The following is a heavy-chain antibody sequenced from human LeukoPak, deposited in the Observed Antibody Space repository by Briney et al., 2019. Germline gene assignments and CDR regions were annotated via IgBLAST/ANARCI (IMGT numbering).Heavy chain of an antibody. V-gene: IGHV3-30-3*01. Sequence: PGRSLRLSCATSGVTFSGYAMNWVRQAPGKGLEWVAVISYDGSNKYRADSVKGRFTISRDNSKNTLYLQMNSLRAEDTAVYYCARGSPPDYWGQGTLVTVSS. CDR2: ISYDGSNK. J-gene: IGHJ4*02. CDR1: GVTFSGYA. CDR3: ARGSPPDY.